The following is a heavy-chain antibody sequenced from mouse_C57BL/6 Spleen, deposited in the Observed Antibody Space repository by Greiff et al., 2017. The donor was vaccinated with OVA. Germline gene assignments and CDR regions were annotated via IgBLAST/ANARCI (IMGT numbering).Heavy chain of an antibody. CDR2: IDPSDSYT. D-gene: IGHD4-1*01. CDR3: ARPQTGPGAMYY. CDR1: GYTFTSYW. J-gene: IGHJ4*01. V-gene: IGHV1-69*01. Sequence: QVQLQQPGAELVMPGASVKLSCKASGYTFTSYWMHWVKQRPGQGLEWIGEIDPSDSYTNYNQTFKGKSTLTVDKSSSTAYMQLSSLTSEDSAVYYWARPQTGPGAMYYWGQGTSVTVSS.